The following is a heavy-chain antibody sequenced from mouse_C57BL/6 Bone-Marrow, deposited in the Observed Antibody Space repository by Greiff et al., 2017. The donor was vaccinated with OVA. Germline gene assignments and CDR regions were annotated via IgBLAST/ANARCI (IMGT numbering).Heavy chain of an antibody. CDR3: VATTVDFDV. V-gene: IGHV10-1*01. Sequence: EVKLVESGGGLVQPKGSLKLSCAASGFSFNTYAMNWVRQAPGKGLEWVARIRSKSNNYATYYADSVKDRFTISRDDSESMLYLQMNNLKTEDTAMYYCVATTVDFDVWGTGTTVTVSS. CDR2: IRSKSNNYAT. D-gene: IGHD1-1*01. J-gene: IGHJ1*03. CDR1: GFSFNTYA.